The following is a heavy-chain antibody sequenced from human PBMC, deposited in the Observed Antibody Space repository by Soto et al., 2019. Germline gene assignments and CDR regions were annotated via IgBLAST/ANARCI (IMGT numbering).Heavy chain of an antibody. J-gene: IGHJ4*02. V-gene: IGHV3-33*01. Sequence: GGSLRLSCAASGFTFSSYGMHWVRQAPGKGLEWVAVIWYDGSNKYYADSVKGRFTISRDNSKNTLYLQMNSLRAEDTAVYYCARWSELVLESAPRDGHDYWSQGSLVIGSS. D-gene: IGHD3-3*02. CDR3: ARWSELVLESAPRDGHDY. CDR2: IWYDGSNK. CDR1: GFTFSSYG.